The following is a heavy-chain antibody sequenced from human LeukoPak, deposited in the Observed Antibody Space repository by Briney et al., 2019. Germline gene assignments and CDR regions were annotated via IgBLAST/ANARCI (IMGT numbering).Heavy chain of an antibody. CDR1: GYIFTSRG. D-gene: IGHD6-19*01. V-gene: IGHV1-18*01. CDR3: ARDLPGAAVEGTTRGMDV. J-gene: IGHJ6*02. CDR2: ISAYNGNT. Sequence: ASVKVSCKASGYIFTSRGITWVRQAPGQGLEWMGWISAYNGNTNYAQNAQGRVTVTGDTSTSTAYMELRSLRSDDTAVYFCARDLPGAAVEGTTRGMDVWGQGTTVTVSS.